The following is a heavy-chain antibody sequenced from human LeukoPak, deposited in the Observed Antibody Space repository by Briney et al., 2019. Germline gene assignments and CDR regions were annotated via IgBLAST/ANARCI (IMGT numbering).Heavy chain of an antibody. CDR3: ATTTQAPGPYLYYYYYYMDV. Sequence: GASVKVSCKASGYTFTDYYMHWVQQAPRKGLEWTGAFDPEDGETIYAQKFQGRVTMTEDTSTDTAYMELSSPRSEDTAVYYCATTTQAPGPYLYYYYYYMDVWGKGTTVTVSS. V-gene: IGHV1-24*01. CDR2: FDPEDGET. CDR1: GYTFTDYY. J-gene: IGHJ6*03. D-gene: IGHD2/OR15-2a*01.